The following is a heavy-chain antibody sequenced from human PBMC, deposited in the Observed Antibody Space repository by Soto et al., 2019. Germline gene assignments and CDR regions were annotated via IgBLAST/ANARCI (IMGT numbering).Heavy chain of an antibody. Sequence: SETLSLTSPVSGGYIRSSSYYWGWIRQPPGKGLEWIGSIYYSGYTYYNPSLKSRVTISVDTSKNQFSLKLSSVTAADTAVYYCARHNGPLYVGYYYDMDVWGQGTTVTVSS. J-gene: IGHJ6*02. CDR2: IYYSGYT. CDR3: ARHNGPLYVGYYYDMDV. CDR1: GGYIRSSSYY. D-gene: IGHD3-16*01. V-gene: IGHV4-39*01.